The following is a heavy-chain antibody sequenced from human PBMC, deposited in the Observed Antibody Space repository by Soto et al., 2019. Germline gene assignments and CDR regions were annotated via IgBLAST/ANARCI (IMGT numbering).Heavy chain of an antibody. CDR1: GYTFTSYA. D-gene: IGHD6-6*01. J-gene: IGHJ6*02. CDR2: INAGNGNT. Sequence: ASVKVSCKASGYTFTSYAMHWVRQAPGQRLEWMGWINAGNGNTKYSQKFQGRVTITRDTSASTAYMELSSLRSEDTAVYYCARAVGEDSQGGPIYYGMDVWGQGTTVTVSS. CDR3: ARAVGEDSQGGPIYYGMDV. V-gene: IGHV1-3*01.